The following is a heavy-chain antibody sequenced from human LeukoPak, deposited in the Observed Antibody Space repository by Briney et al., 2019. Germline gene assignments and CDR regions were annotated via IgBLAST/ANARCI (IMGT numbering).Heavy chain of an antibody. CDR3: ARREAARFAFDI. J-gene: IGHJ3*02. Sequence: SETLSLTCAVSGGSISSYYWGWIRQPPGKGLEWIGSIYYSGSTYYNPSLKSRVTISVDTSKNQFSLKLSSVTAADTAVYYCARREAARFAFDIWGQGTMVTVSS. D-gene: IGHD6-25*01. CDR2: IYYSGST. CDR1: GGSISSYY. V-gene: IGHV4-39*07.